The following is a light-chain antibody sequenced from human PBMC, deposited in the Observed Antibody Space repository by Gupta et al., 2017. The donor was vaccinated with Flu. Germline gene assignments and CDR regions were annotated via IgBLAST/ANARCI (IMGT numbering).Light chain of an antibody. J-gene: IGKJ2*03. V-gene: IGKV1-39*01. CDR2: AAS. CDR3: QQSYSTPQR. Sequence: DIQMTQSPSSLSASVGDRVTITCRASQSISIYLNWYQHKPGKAPKLLIYAASSLQSGVPSRFSGSGSGTDFTLTITSLQPEDFATYYCQQSYSTPQRFGQWTKLEIK. CDR1: QSISIY.